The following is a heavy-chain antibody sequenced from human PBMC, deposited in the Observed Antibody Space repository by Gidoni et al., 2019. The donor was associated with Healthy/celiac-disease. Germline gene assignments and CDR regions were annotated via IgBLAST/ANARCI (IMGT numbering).Heavy chain of an antibody. Sequence: QVQLQESGPGLVKPSETLSLTCTVSGGSVSSGSYYWSWIRQPPGKGLEWIGYIYYSGSTNYNPSLMSRVTISVDTSKNQFSLKLSSVTAADTAVYYCARVDHGGAFDIWGQGTMVTVSS. CDR1: GGSVSSGSYY. V-gene: IGHV4-61*01. D-gene: IGHD2-15*01. J-gene: IGHJ3*02. CDR3: ARVDHGGAFDI. CDR2: IYYSGST.